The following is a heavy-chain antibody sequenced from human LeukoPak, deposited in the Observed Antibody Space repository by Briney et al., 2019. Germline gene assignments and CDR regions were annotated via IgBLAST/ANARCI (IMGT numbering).Heavy chain of an antibody. CDR2: ISSSGSTI. J-gene: IGHJ6*02. D-gene: IGHD3-10*01. CDR1: GFTFSSHE. V-gene: IGHV3-48*03. Sequence: GGSLRLSCAASGFTFSSHEMNWVRQAPGKGLEWVSYISSSGSTIYYADSVKGRFTISRDNAKNSLYLQMNSLRAEDTAVYYCARRGAYYYYGMDVWGQGTTVTVSS. CDR3: ARRGAYYYYGMDV.